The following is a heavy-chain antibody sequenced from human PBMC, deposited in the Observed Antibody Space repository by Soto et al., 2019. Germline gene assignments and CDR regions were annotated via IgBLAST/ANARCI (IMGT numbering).Heavy chain of an antibody. J-gene: IGHJ4*02. CDR1: GGSIRSYY. CDR3: ASMVAWRIAVPESYFEC. D-gene: IGHD6-19*01. Sequence: SKTLSLTCTVSGGSIRSYYWSLIRQPPGKGLEWIGSIFYSGSTKYNPALKGRGTISVDTSKSQFSLKLNSVTAADTAVYYCASMVAWRIAVPESYFECWGKGPLVTVS. V-gene: IGHV4-59*01. CDR2: IFYSGST.